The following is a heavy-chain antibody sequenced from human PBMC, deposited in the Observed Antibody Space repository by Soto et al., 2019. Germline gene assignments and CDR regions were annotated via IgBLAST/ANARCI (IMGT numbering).Heavy chain of an antibody. D-gene: IGHD3-10*01. Sequence: GGSLRLSCAASGFTFSSYGMHWVRQAPGKGLEWVAVISYDGSNKYYADSVKGRFTISRDNSKNTLYLQMNSLRAEDTAVYYCAKDSGLTSIAEYFQHWGQGTLVTVSS. CDR1: GFTFSSYG. CDR2: ISYDGSNK. V-gene: IGHV3-30*18. CDR3: AKDSGLTSIAEYFQH. J-gene: IGHJ1*01.